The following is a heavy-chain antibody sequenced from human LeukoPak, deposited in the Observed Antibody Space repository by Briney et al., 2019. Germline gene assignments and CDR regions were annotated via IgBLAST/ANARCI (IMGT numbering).Heavy chain of an antibody. D-gene: IGHD2-15*01. CDR1: GFTFSSYE. CDR2: ISGSGSTI. J-gene: IGHJ5*02. CDR3: ARGYCSGGSCYSWTFDP. V-gene: IGHV3-48*03. Sequence: GGSLRLSCTASGFTFSSYEMNWVRQAPGEGLEWVSYISGSGSTIYYADSVKGRFTISRDNAKNSLYLQMTSLRAEDTAVYYCARGYCSGGSCYSWTFDPWGQGTLVTVSS.